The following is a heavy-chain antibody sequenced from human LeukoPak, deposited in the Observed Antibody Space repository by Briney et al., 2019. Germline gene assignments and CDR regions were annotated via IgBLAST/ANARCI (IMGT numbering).Heavy chain of an antibody. J-gene: IGHJ4*02. CDR2: IKQDGSEK. Sequence: GGSLRLSCAASGFTFSSYWMSWVRQAPGKGLEWVANIKQDGSEKYYVDPVKGRFTISRDNAKNSLYLQMNSLRAEDTAVYYCARDPGIQLWSSPFDYWGQGTLVTVSS. D-gene: IGHD5-18*01. CDR3: ARDPGIQLWSSPFDY. CDR1: GFTFSSYW. V-gene: IGHV3-7*01.